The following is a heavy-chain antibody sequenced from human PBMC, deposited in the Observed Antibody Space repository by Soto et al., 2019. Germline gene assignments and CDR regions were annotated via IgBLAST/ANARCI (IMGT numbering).Heavy chain of an antibody. CDR1: GFTFSSYA. D-gene: IGHD3-3*01. J-gene: IGHJ4*02. CDR2: ISGSGGST. Sequence: PGGSLRLSCAASGFTFSSYAMSWVRQAPGKGLEWVSAISGSGGSTYYADSVKGRFTISRDNSKNTLYLQMNSLRAEDTAVYYCANDEYYDFWSGPKGYWGQGTLVTVSS. V-gene: IGHV3-23*01. CDR3: ANDEYYDFWSGPKGY.